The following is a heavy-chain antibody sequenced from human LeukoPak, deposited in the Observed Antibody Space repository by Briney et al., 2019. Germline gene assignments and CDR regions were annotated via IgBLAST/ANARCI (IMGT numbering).Heavy chain of an antibody. V-gene: IGHV3-23*01. CDR3: AKGSSNGRPYYFDY. J-gene: IGHJ4*02. CDR1: GFTFSTYD. CDR2: VRVNGRST. D-gene: IGHD2-8*01. Sequence: GGSLRLSCTASGFTFSTYDMSWVRQAPGKGLEWVSTVRVNGRSTYYADSVKGRFTTSRDNSKNTLYLQMNSLRAEDTAVYYCAKGSSNGRPYYFDYWGQGALVTVSS.